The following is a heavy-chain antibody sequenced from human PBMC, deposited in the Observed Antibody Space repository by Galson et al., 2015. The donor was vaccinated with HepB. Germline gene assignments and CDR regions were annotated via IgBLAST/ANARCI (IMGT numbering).Heavy chain of an antibody. D-gene: IGHD2/OR15-2a*01. CDR1: GFTFDYYA. J-gene: IGHJ4*02. CDR2: ISPSGDMS. Sequence: SLRLSCAPSGFTFDYYAMTWVRQAPGKGLEWVSGISPSGDMSFVANSVRGRFTISRDNSRNVLYLHMKGLRVEDTALYYCAKVQPRKNDGWYYSAWGEIDSWGQGTLVSVSP. CDR3: AKVQPRKNDGWYYSAWGEIDS. V-gene: IGHV3-23*01.